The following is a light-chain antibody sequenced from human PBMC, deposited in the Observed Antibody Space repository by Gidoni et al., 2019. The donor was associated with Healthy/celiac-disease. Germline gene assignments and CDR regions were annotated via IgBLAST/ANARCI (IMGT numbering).Light chain of an antibody. CDR2: GAS. CDR1: QSVSSSY. Sequence: IVLTQSPGTLSLSPGERATLSCRASQSVSSSYLAWYQQKPGQAPRLLIYGASSRATGFPDRFSGSGSGTDFTLTISRLEPEDFAVYYCQQYGSSPLTFGGGTKVEIK. J-gene: IGKJ4*01. CDR3: QQYGSSPLT. V-gene: IGKV3-20*01.